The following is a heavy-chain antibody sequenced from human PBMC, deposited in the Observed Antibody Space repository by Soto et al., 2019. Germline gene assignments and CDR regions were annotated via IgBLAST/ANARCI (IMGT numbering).Heavy chain of an antibody. D-gene: IGHD5-12*01. J-gene: IGHJ4*02. Sequence: GDSVKVSCKASGYAFKSCARHWARQAPGQRLEWMGWINAGNGNTKYSQKFQGRVTITRDTSASTAYMELSSLRSEDTAVYYCARGYSGPLLLWGQGALVTVSS. CDR2: INAGNGNT. CDR1: GYAFKSCA. CDR3: ARGYSGPLLL. V-gene: IGHV1-3*01.